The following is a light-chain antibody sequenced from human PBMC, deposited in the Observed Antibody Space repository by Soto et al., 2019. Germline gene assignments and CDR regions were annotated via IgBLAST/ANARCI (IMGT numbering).Light chain of an antibody. J-gene: IGLJ2*01. V-gene: IGLV1-44*01. CDR3: AAWDGSLNNVL. CDR2: GNN. Sequence: QSVLTQPPSASRTPGQRVTISCSGSGSSIGTNTVNWYRQLPGTAPKLLIYGNNQRPSGVPDRFSGSKSGTSASLAISGLQSEDEADYYCAAWDGSLNNVLFGGGTKVTVL. CDR1: GSSIGTNT.